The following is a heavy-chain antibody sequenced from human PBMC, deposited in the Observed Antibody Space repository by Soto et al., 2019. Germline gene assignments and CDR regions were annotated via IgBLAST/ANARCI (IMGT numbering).Heavy chain of an antibody. V-gene: IGHV4-39*01. Sequence: SETVSLTCTVSGGSISSSSYYWGWIRQPPGKGLEWIGSIYYSGSTYYNPSLKSRVTISVDTSKTQFSLKLSSVTAADTAVYYCARTTVLRYFDWWGYYYYGMDVWGQGTTVT. CDR2: IYYSGST. CDR1: GGSISSSSYY. J-gene: IGHJ6*02. CDR3: ARTTVLRYFDWWGYYYYGMDV. D-gene: IGHD3-9*01.